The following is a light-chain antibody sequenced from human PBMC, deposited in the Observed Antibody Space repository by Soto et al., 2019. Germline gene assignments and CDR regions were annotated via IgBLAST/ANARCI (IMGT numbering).Light chain of an antibody. CDR1: QGVSSSY. Sequence: EIVLTQSPGTLSLSPGERATLSCRASQGVSSSYLAWYQQKPGQAPRLLIYGASSRATGIPDRFSGSGSGTDFTLTISRMEPKDFEVYYCQQYGSSRGRTFGGGTKVEIK. V-gene: IGKV3-20*01. CDR3: QQYGSSRGRT. CDR2: GAS. J-gene: IGKJ4*01.